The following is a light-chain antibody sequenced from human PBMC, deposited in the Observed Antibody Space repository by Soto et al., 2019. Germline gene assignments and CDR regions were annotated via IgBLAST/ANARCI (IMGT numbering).Light chain of an antibody. CDR3: SSYAGSSNV. Sequence: QSALTQPPSASGSPGQSVTISCTGTSSDVGVYNYVSWYQQHPGKAPKLMIYEVSKRPSGVPDRFSGSKSGNTASLTVSGLQAEDEGDYYCSSYAGSSNVFGTGTKVTV. CDR1: SSDVGVYNY. J-gene: IGLJ1*01. V-gene: IGLV2-8*01. CDR2: EVS.